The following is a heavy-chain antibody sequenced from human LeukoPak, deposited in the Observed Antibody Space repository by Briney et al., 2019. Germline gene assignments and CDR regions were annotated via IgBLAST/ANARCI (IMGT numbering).Heavy chain of an antibody. V-gene: IGHV3-23*01. CDR1: GFAFRNYA. Sequence: GGSLRLSCVGSGFAFRNYAMTWVRQAPGKGPEWGSSITGSGGTIRYADSVKGRFTISRDNSVDTLYLQMNRLSAEDTAVYYCGKDPNGDYVGAFDFWGRGTMVTVSS. J-gene: IGHJ3*01. CDR3: GKDPNGDYVGAFDF. D-gene: IGHD4-17*01. CDR2: ITGSGGTI.